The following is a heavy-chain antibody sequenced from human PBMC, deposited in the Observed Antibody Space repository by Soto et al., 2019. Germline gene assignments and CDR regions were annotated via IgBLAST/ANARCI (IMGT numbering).Heavy chain of an antibody. CDR3: AKTANGWFSAFDI. CDR1: GFTFSSYA. D-gene: IGHD6-19*01. CDR2: ISGSGGTT. J-gene: IGHJ3*02. V-gene: IGHV3-23*01. Sequence: EVQLLESGGGLVQPGGSLRLSCAASGFTFSSYAMSWVRQAPGKGLEWVSAISGSGGTTYYAGSMKGRFTFPRDNSKHTLDLQMNSLRAEDTAVYYCAKTANGWFSAFDIWGQGTMVTVSS.